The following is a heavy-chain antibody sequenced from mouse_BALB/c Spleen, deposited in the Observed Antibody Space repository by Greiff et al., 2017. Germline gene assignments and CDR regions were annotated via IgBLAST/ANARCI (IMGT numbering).Heavy chain of an antibody. Sequence: VQLKESGPGLVAPSQSLSITCTVSGFSLTGYGVNWVRQPPGKGLEWLGMIWGDGSTDYNSALKSRLSISKDNSKSQVFLKMNSLQTDDTARYYCALDSSDYYYAMDYWGQGTSVTVSS. V-gene: IGHV2-6-7*01. D-gene: IGHD3-1*01. CDR3: ALDSSDYYYAMDY. CDR2: IWGDGST. CDR1: GFSLTGYG. J-gene: IGHJ4*01.